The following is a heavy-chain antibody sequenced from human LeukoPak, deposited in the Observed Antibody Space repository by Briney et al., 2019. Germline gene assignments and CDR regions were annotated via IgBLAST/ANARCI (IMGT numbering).Heavy chain of an antibody. CDR2: ISSSGSTI. CDR1: GFTFSSYE. D-gene: IGHD6-13*01. CDR3: ARDNYSSSWYVFDY. Sequence: PGGSLRLSCAASGFTFSSYEMNWVRQAPGKGLEWVSYISSSGSTIYYADSVKGRFTISRDNAKNSLYLQMNSLRAEDTAVYYCARDNYSSSWYVFDYWGQGTLVTVSS. V-gene: IGHV3-48*03. J-gene: IGHJ4*02.